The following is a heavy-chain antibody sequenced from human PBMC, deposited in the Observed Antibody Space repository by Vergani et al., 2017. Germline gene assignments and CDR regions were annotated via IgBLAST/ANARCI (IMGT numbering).Heavy chain of an antibody. CDR2: IYYSGST. V-gene: IGHV4-59*08. CDR3: ARGHWFDP. J-gene: IGHJ5*02. CDR1: GGSISSYY. Sequence: QVQLQESGPGLVKPSETLSLTCTVSGGSISSYYWSWIRQPPGKGLEWIGYIYYSGSTNYNPSLKSRVTISVDTSKNQFSLKLSSVTAADTAVYYCARGHWFDPWGQGTLVTVSS.